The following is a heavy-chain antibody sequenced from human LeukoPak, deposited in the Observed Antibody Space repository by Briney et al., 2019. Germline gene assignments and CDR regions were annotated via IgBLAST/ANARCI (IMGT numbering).Heavy chain of an antibody. CDR1: GGSISRSDYY. D-gene: IGHD3-10*01. Sequence: PSETLSLTCTVSGGSISRSDYYWSWVRQPPGKGLEWIGYIYNTGSTYYNPSLKSRVTISVDTSKNQFSLRLTSVTAADTAMYYCARDVGLLWFGEEGGMDVWGQGTTVTVSS. CDR2: IYNTGST. V-gene: IGHV4-30-4*01. CDR3: ARDVGLLWFGEEGGMDV. J-gene: IGHJ6*02.